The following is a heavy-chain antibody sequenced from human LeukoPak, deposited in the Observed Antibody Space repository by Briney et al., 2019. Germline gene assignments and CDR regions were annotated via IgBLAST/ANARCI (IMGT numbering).Heavy chain of an antibody. CDR2: VYYSGST. J-gene: IGHJ6*02. V-gene: IGHV4-61*01. CDR3: ARDRIAAAGNYYYYGMDV. Sequence: SETLSLTCTVSGGSVSSDIYYWSWIRQPPGEGLEWIGYVYYSGSTNYNPSLKSRVTISVDTSKNQFSLKLSSATAADTAVYYCARDRIAAAGNYYYYGMDVWGQGTTVTVSS. D-gene: IGHD6-13*01. CDR1: GGSVSSDIYY.